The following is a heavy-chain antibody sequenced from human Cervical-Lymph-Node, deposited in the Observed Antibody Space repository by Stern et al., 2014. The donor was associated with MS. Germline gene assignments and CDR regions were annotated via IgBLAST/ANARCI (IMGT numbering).Heavy chain of an antibody. CDR3: ATQGPIYNWFDS. V-gene: IGHV5-51*01. CDR2: IYPGDSHT. J-gene: IGHJ5*01. Sequence: VQLVQSGAEVKKPGESLKISCKGSGYTFTNSYIAWVRQMPGKGLEWMGIIYPGDSHTIYSPSFQGQVTISADKSISTAYLQWSSLKSSDTAMYYCATQGPIYNWFDSWGQGTLVTVSS. CDR1: GYTFTNSY.